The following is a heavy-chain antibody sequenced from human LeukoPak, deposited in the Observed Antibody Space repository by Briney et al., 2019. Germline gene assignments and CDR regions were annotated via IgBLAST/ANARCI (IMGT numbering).Heavy chain of an antibody. D-gene: IGHD3-10*01. V-gene: IGHV3-7*01. CDR2: IKQDGSEK. J-gene: IGHJ4*02. CDR1: GFTFSSYW. Sequence: GGSLRLSCAASGFTFSSYWMSWVRQAPGKGLEWVANIKQDGSEKYYVDSVKGRFTISRDNAKNSLYLQMNSLRAEDTAVYYCARARRDYGSAPFDYWGQGTLVTASS. CDR3: ARARRDYGSAPFDY.